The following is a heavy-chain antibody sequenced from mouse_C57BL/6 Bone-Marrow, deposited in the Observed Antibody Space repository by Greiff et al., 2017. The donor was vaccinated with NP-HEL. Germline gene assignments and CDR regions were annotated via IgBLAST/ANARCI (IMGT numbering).Heavy chain of an antibody. J-gene: IGHJ1*03. Sequence: EVKLVESGGGLVQPKGSLKLSCAASGFTFNTYAMPWVRQAPGKGLEWVARIRSKSSNYATYYAVSVKDRITISRADSQSMLYLQMNNLKTEDTAMYYCERDPYYSNLWWYFDVWGTGTTVTVSS. CDR3: ERDPYYSNLWWYFDV. CDR1: GFTFNTYA. D-gene: IGHD2-5*01. V-gene: IGHV10-3*01. CDR2: IRSKSSNYAT.